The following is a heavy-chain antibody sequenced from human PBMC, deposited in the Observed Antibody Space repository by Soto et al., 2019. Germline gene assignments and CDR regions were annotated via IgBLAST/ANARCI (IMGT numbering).Heavy chain of an antibody. Sequence: PGGSLRLSCAASGFTFSSYAMSWVRQAPGKGLEWVSAISGSGGSKYYADSVKGRFTISRDNSKNTLYLQMNSLRAEDTAVYYCAKDLGILTGYPSPYYYYGMDVWGQGTTVTVSS. CDR1: GFTFSSYA. V-gene: IGHV3-23*01. CDR2: ISGSGGSK. D-gene: IGHD3-9*01. J-gene: IGHJ6*02. CDR3: AKDLGILTGYPSPYYYYGMDV.